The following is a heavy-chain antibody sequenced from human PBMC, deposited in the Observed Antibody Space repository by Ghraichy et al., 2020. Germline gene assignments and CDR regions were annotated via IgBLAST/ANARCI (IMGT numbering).Heavy chain of an antibody. CDR1: GYTFTSYA. Sequence: ASVKVSCEASGYTFTSYAMHWVRQAPGQRLEWMGWINAGNGNTKYSQKFQGRVTITRDTSASTAYMELSSLRSEDTAVYYCARGNNYYDSSGYYPDGMDVWGQGTTVTVSS. CDR3: ARGNNYYDSSGYYPDGMDV. D-gene: IGHD3-22*01. V-gene: IGHV1-3*01. CDR2: INAGNGNT. J-gene: IGHJ6*02.